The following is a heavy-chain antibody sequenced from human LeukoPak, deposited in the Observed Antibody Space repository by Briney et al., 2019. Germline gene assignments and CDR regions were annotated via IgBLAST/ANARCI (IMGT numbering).Heavy chain of an antibody. D-gene: IGHD3-9*01. J-gene: IGHJ4*02. Sequence: GGSLRLSCAASGFTFSNAWMSWVRQAPGKGLEWVGRIKSKTDGGTTDYAAPVKGRFTISRDDSKNTLYLQMNSLKSEDTAVYYCTTNNTYYDILTGSTYYFDYWGQGTLVTASS. CDR1: GFTFSNAW. CDR2: IKSKTDGGTT. CDR3: TTNNTYYDILTGSTYYFDY. V-gene: IGHV3-15*01.